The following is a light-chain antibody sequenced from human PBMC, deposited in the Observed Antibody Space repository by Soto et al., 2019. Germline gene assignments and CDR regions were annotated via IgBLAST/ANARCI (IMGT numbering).Light chain of an antibody. CDR1: QEISNY. V-gene: IGKV1-33*01. Sequence: DIQMTQSPSSLSASVGDRVTITCQASQEISNYLNWYQQKPGKAPKLLIYDASNLETGVPSRFSGSGSGTDFTFTISSLQPEDIATYYCQQYDNLSQAFGPGTKVDIK. CDR3: QQYDNLSQA. CDR2: DAS. J-gene: IGKJ3*01.